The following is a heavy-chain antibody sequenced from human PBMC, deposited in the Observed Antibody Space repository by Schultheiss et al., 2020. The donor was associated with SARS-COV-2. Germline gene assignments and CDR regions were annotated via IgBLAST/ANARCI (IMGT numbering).Heavy chain of an antibody. CDR2: IKQDGSEK. CDR1: GFTFSRYW. CDR3: ARDLPRRITMIVVAPAAFDY. V-gene: IGHV3-7*01. D-gene: IGHD3-22*01. Sequence: GGSLRLSCAASGFTFSRYWMSWVRQAPGKGLEWVANIKQDGSEKYYVDSVKGRFTISRDNAKNSLYLQMNSLRAEDTAVYYWARDLPRRITMIVVAPAAFDYWGQGTLVTVSS. J-gene: IGHJ4*02.